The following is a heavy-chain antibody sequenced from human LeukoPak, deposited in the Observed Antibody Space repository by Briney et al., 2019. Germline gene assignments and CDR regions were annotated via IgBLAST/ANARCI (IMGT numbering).Heavy chain of an antibody. CDR1: GGSISSGSYY. J-gene: IGHJ6*03. D-gene: IGHD4-17*01. V-gene: IGHV4-61*02. CDR2: IYTSGST. Sequence: SETLSLTCTVSGGSISSGSYYWSWIRQPAGKGLEWIGRIYTSGSTNYNPSLKSRVTISVDTSKNQFSLKLSSVTAADTAVYYCARGTSGGVDYGDYDYYYYYMDVWGKGTTVTVSS. CDR3: ARGTSGGVDYGDYDYYYYYMDV.